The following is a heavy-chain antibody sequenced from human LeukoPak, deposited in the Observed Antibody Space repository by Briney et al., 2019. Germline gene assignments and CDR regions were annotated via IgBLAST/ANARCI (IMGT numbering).Heavy chain of an antibody. CDR1: GYSFTSYW. V-gene: IGHV5-10-1*01. D-gene: IGHD3-10*01. CDR2: IDTSDAYT. Sequence: GESLKISCKGSGYSFTSYWISWVRQLPGKGLEGMGRIDTSDAYTTYSPSFQGHLTISYDKSISTAYLQRSSLKASDTAMYYCARHYGSGSYYVIWGQGTLVTVSS. J-gene: IGHJ4*02. CDR3: ARHYGSGSYYVI.